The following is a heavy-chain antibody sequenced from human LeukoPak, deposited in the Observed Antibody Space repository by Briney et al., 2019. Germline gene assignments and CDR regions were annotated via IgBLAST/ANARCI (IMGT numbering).Heavy chain of an antibody. V-gene: IGHV3-48*01. D-gene: IGHD6-19*01. J-gene: IGHJ4*02. Sequence: GGSLRLSCAASGFTFSSYSMNWVRQAPGKGLEWVSYISSSSSTIYYADSVKGRFTISRDNAKNSLYLQMNSLRAEDTAVYYCARDSRPRIAVAGGFGYWGQGTLVTVSS. CDR1: GFTFSSYS. CDR3: ARDSRPRIAVAGGFGY. CDR2: ISSSSSTI.